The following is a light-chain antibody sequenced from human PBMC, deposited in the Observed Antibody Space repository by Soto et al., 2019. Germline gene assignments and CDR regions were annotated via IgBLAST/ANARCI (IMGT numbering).Light chain of an antibody. CDR1: SSDVGSYNR. J-gene: IGLJ2*01. CDR2: EDS. CDR3: SSYTSSSPLV. Sequence: QSALTQPPSVSGSPGQSVTISCTGTSSDVGSYNRVSWYQQPPGTAPKLMIYEDSNRPSGVRDRFSVSKSGNTASLTISGLQAEDEADYYCSSYTSSSPLVFGGGTKLTVL. V-gene: IGLV2-18*02.